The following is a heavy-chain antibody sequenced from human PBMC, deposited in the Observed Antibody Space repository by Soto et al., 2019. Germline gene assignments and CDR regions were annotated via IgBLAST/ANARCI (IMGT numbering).Heavy chain of an antibody. V-gene: IGHV1-46*01. CDR2: MIPTGGST. CDR3: ARGTITVTRSFDY. CDR1: GYTFTNHY. D-gene: IGHD3-10*01. J-gene: IGHJ4*02. Sequence: ASVKVSCKASGYTFTNHYMHWVRQAPGQGLEWMGIMIPTGGSTSYAQKFQGRVTMTWDTSTSTVYMELSSLRSEDTAVYYCARGTITVTRSFDYWGQGXLVTVSS.